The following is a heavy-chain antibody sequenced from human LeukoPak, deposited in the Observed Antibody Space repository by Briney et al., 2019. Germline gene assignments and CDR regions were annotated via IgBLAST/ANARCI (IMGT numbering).Heavy chain of an antibody. V-gene: IGHV4-30-4*08. D-gene: IGHD7-27*01. CDR1: GGSISSGDFY. J-gene: IGHJ4*02. CDR2: IYNSGST. Sequence: PPQTLSLTCTVSGGSISSGDFYWSWIRQPPGQGLEWIAYIYNSGSTYYNPSLKSRVTLSLDTSKNQFSLKLSSVTAADTAVYYCAGRKWGQYCFDYWGQGTLVTVSS. CDR3: AGRKWGQYCFDY.